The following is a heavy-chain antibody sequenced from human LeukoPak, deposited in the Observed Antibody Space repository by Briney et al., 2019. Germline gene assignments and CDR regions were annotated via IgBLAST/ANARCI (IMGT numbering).Heavy chain of an antibody. CDR1: GFTFSNYG. D-gene: IGHD6-13*01. Sequence: PGGSLRLSCATSGFTFSNYGMHWVRQAPGKGLEWVAFIRFDGSTKYYADSVKGRFTISRDNSKNTLYLQMNSLRADDTAIYYCAKDSDELIAAAYNWFDPWGQGTLVTVSS. J-gene: IGHJ5*02. V-gene: IGHV3-30*02. CDR3: AKDSDELIAAAYNWFDP. CDR2: IRFDGSTK.